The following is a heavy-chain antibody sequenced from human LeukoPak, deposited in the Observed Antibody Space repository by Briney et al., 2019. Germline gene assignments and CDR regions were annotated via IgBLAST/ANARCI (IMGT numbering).Heavy chain of an antibody. CDR3: ARDLLGS. V-gene: IGHV3-9*01. CDR2: INWNGDSV. CDR1: GFTFDDYA. Sequence: PGRSLRLSCAASGFTFDDYAMHWVRQAPGKGLEWVSGINWNGDSVNYADSVKGRFTISRDNAKNSLYLRMSSLRAEDTALYYCARDLLGSWGQGTLVTVSS. J-gene: IGHJ5*02.